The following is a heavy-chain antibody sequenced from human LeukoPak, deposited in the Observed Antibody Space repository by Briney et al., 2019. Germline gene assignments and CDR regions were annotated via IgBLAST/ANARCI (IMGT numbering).Heavy chain of an antibody. CDR3: TRDSDFSSAI. CDR2: ISPDGSTT. D-gene: IGHD3-3*01. V-gene: IGHV3-74*01. Sequence: GGSLRLSCAASGFTFSSYWMHWVRQAPGKGLVWVSRISPDGSTTGHADSVKGRFTTSRDNAKNTLFLQMNSLRAEDTAVYYCTRDSDFSSAIWGQGTLVTVSS. J-gene: IGHJ4*02. CDR1: GFTFSSYW.